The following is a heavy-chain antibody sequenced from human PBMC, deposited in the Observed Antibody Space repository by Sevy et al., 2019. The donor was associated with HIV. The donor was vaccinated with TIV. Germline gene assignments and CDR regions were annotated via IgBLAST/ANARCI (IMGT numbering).Heavy chain of an antibody. CDR3: AKDKRGSWGFDY. CDR2: ISGSGGST. CDR1: GFTFSSYA. V-gene: IGHV3-23*01. J-gene: IGHJ4*02. D-gene: IGHD6-13*01. Sequence: GGSLRLSCAASGFTFSSYAMSWVRQAPGKGLEWVSAISGSGGSTYYADSVKGRFTISRDNSKNTLYLQMNCLRTEDTAVYYCAKDKRGSWGFDYWGQGTLVTVSS.